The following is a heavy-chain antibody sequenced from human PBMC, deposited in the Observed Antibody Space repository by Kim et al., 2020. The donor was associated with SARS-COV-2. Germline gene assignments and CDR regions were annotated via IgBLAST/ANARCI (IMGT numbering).Heavy chain of an antibody. V-gene: IGHV3-23*01. Sequence: GGSLRLSCAASGFTFSTYAMSWVRQAPGKGLEWVSGIGGTGGYTYYADSVKGRFTISRDNSKNTLHLQMNSLRAEDTAVYYCAKHKGIAVTNTVRCFDYWGQGTLVTVSS. CDR2: IGGTGGYT. J-gene: IGHJ4*02. CDR3: AKHKGIAVTNTVRCFDY. CDR1: GFTFSTYA. D-gene: IGHD6-19*01.